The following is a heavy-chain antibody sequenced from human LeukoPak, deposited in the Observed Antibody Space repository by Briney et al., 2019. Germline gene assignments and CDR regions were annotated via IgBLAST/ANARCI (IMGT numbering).Heavy chain of an antibody. J-gene: IGHJ6*02. CDR2: IYLGDSDT. CDR1: GYTFTSSW. V-gene: IGHV5-51*01. Sequence: GASVKVSCKASGYTFTSSWIAWVRQMPGKGLEWMGIIYLGDSDTRYSPSFQGQVTISADKSISTAYLQWSSLKASDTAIYFCVYCSGGSSSYGMDVWGQGTTVTVSS. CDR3: VYCSGGSSSYGMDV. D-gene: IGHD2-15*01.